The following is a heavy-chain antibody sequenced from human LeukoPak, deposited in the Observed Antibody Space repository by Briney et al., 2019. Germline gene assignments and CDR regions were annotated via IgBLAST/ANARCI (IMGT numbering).Heavy chain of an antibody. J-gene: IGHJ4*02. CDR2: INPKSGDT. Sequence: ASVTVSCKTSGYTFSDHYVQWLRQAPGQGLEWMGWINPKSGDTNSAPKFRGRVTFTKDTSISSAYLELTGLTSDDTAIYYCAREGRGSGHWAGFDFWGQGALVTVSS. CDR3: AREGRGSGHWAGFDF. V-gene: IGHV1-2*02. CDR1: GYTFSDHY. D-gene: IGHD7-27*01.